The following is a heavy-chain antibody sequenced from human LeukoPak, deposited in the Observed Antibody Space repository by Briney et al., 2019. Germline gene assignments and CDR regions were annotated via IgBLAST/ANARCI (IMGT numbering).Heavy chain of an antibody. CDR3: ARDLRGGSYFDAFDI. Sequence: PSETLSLTCTVSGGSISSYYWSWIRQPAGKELEWIGRIYTSGSTNYNPSLKSRVTMSVDTSKNQFSLKLSSVTAADTAVYYCARDLRGGSYFDAFDIWGQGTMVTVSS. CDR1: GGSISSYY. CDR2: IYTSGST. V-gene: IGHV4-4*07. J-gene: IGHJ3*02. D-gene: IGHD1-26*01.